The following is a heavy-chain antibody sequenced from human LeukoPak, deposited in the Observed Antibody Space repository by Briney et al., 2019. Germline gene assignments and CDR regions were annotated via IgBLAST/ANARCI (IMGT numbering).Heavy chain of an antibody. CDR2: IYYSGST. J-gene: IGHJ4*02. CDR3: ARLEDPDYGSAFDY. CDR1: GGSISSSSYY. D-gene: IGHD3-10*01. V-gene: IGHV4-39*01. Sequence: SKTLSLTCTVSGGSISSSSYYWGWIRQPPGKGLEWIGSIYYSGSTYYNPSLKSRVTISVDTSKNQFSLKLSSVTAADTAVYYCARLEDPDYGSAFDYWGQGTLVTVSS.